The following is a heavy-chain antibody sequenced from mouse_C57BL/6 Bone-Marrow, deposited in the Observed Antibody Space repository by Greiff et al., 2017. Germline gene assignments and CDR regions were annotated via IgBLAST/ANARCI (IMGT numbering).Heavy chain of an antibody. CDR2: IRFKSDNYAT. Sequence: EVMLVESGGGLVQPGGSMKLSCVASGFTFSNYWMNWVRQSPEQGLEWVAQIRFKSDNYATHYAESVKGRFTISRDDSKSSVYLQMNNLRAEDTGIYYCTGGDDYYFDYWGQGTTLTVSS. V-gene: IGHV6-3*01. D-gene: IGHD2-4*01. CDR3: TGGDDYYFDY. CDR1: GFTFSNYW. J-gene: IGHJ2*01.